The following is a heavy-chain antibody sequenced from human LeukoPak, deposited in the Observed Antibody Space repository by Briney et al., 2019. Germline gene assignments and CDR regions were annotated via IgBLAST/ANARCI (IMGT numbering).Heavy chain of an antibody. V-gene: IGHV1-69*02. J-gene: IGHJ4*02. D-gene: IGHD3-3*01. CDR2: IIPILGIA. CDR1: GGTFSSYT. CDR3: ARADSDITLFGVVRFDY. Sequence: VKVSCKASGGTFSSYTISWMRQAPGQGLEWMGRIIPILGIANYAQKFQGRVTITADKSTSTAYMELSSLRSEDTAVYYCARADSDITLFGVVRFDYWGQGTLVTVSS.